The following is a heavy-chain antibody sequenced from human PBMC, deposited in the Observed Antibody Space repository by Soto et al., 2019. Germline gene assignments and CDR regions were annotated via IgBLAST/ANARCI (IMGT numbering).Heavy chain of an antibody. J-gene: IGHJ4*02. Sequence: GGSLRLSCAASGFTFSSYAMSWVRQAPGKGLEWVSAISGSGGSTNYADSVKGRFTSSRDNSKNTLYLQMNSLRAEDTAVYYCEKDQRTHPTPTYYVWGSYPFDYWGQGTLVTVSS. CDR3: EKDQRTHPTPTYYVWGSYPFDY. V-gene: IGHV3-23*01. D-gene: IGHD3-16*02. CDR2: ISGSGGST. CDR1: GFTFSSYA.